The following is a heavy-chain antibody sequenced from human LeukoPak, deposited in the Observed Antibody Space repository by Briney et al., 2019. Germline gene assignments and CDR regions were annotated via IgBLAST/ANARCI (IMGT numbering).Heavy chain of an antibody. Sequence: GGPLRLSCAASGVTFSSYGMHWVRQAPGKGLEWVALISSDGNDKLYGDSVKGRFTISRDDSKSTLYLQMNSLRAEDTAVYYCTTKVIRGNSGDDYDDWGQGTLVTVSS. V-gene: IGHV3-30*03. D-gene: IGHD5-12*01. J-gene: IGHJ4*02. CDR3: TTKVIRGNSGDDYDD. CDR1: GVTFSSYG. CDR2: ISSDGNDK.